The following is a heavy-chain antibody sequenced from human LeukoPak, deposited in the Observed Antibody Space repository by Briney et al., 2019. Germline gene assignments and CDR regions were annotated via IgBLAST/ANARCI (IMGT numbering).Heavy chain of an antibody. CDR1: GYTFTSYY. V-gene: IGHV1-46*03. J-gene: IGHJ3*02. D-gene: IGHD6-13*01. CDR2: INPSGGST. Sequence: GASVKVSCKASGYTFTSYYMHWVRQAPGQGLEGMGIINPSGGSTSYAQKFQGRVTMTRDTSTSTVYMELSSLSSEDTAVYYCAIXAAGSLGAFDIWCQGTMVTVSS. CDR3: AIXAAGSLGAFDI.